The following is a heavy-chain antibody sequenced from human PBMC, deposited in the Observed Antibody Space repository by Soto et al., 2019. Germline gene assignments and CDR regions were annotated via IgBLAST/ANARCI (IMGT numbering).Heavy chain of an antibody. J-gene: IGHJ4*02. D-gene: IGHD6-13*01. CDR2: IHYSGST. CDR1: GGSISSNSYY. Sequence: QLQLQESGPGLVRPSETLSLSCTVSGGSISSNSYYCGWIRQPPGKGLEWIGCIHYSGSTYYNPSLRSRVTSSVDTSKNQFSLKVSSVTAADTAVYYCARRLFSSTWPSYFDYWGQGTLVTVSS. V-gene: IGHV4-39*01. CDR3: ARRLFSSTWPSYFDY.